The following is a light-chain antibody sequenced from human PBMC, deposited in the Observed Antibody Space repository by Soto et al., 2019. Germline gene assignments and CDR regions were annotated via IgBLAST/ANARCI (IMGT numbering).Light chain of an antibody. Sequence: QSVLTQPPSASGTPGQRVTISCSGSSSNIGSNYVYWYQQLPKMAPKLLIYTNNQRPSGVPDRFSGSKSGISASLAISGLRSEDEADYYCATWDDILSGVVFGGGTQLTVL. J-gene: IGLJ3*02. CDR3: ATWDDILSGVV. V-gene: IGLV1-47*01. CDR2: TNN. CDR1: SSNIGSNY.